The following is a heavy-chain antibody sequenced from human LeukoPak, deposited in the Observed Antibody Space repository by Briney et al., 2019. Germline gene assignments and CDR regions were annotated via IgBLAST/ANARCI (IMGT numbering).Heavy chain of an antibody. J-gene: IGHJ4*02. D-gene: IGHD3-9*01. CDR3: ARSPSDILTGYYTVYFDY. CDR2: MNPNSGNT. CDR1: GYTFTNYD. V-gene: IGHV1-8*01. Sequence: ASVKVTCKASGYTFTNYDINWVRQATGQGLEWMGWMNPNSGNTGYAQKFQGRVTMTRNTSISTAYMELSSLRSEDTAVYYCARSPSDILTGYYTVYFDYWGQGTLVTVSS.